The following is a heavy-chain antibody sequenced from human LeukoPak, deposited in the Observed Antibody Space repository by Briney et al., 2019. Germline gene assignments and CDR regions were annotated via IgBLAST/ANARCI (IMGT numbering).Heavy chain of an antibody. CDR1: GYTFTSYG. Sequence: ASVKVSCKASGYTFTSYGISWVRQAPGQGLEWMGWISAYNGNTNYAQKLQGRVTMTTDTSTSTAYMELRSLRSDDTAVYYCARTYYDILTGKETQRDYWGQGTLVTVSS. CDR3: ARTYYDILTGKETQRDY. D-gene: IGHD3-9*01. J-gene: IGHJ4*02. V-gene: IGHV1-18*01. CDR2: ISAYNGNT.